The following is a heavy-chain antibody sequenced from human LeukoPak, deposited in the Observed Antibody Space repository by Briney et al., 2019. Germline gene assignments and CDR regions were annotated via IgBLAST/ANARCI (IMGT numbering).Heavy chain of an antibody. CDR3: AKSAIYYYDSSGYNNWFDP. CDR2: ISGSGGST. J-gene: IGHJ5*02. V-gene: IGHV3-23*01. D-gene: IGHD3-22*01. Sequence: GGSLRLSCAASGFTFSSYAMSWVRQAPGKGLEWVSAISGSGGSTYYADSVKGRFTISRDNSKNTLYLQMNSLRAEDTAVYYCAKSAIYYYDSSGYNNWFDPWGQGTLVTVSS. CDR1: GFTFSSYA.